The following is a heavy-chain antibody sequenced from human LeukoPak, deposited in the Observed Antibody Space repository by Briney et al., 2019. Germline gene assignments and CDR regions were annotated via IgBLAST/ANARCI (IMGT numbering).Heavy chain of an antibody. CDR2: ISPDGSSA. CDR1: GFSFSSYW. CDR3: ARDTVVMDQYFDY. V-gene: IGHV3-74*03. D-gene: IGHD4-23*01. J-gene: IGHJ4*02. Sequence: GGSLRLSCAASGFSFSSYWMHWVRQAPGKGLVWVARISPDGSSALSADSVRGRFTISRDNAKSTLYLQMNSLRAEDTAVYYCARDTVVMDQYFDYWGQGTLVTVSS.